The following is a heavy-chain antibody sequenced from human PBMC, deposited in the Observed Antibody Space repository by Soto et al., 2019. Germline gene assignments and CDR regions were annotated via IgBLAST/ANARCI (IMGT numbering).Heavy chain of an antibody. V-gene: IGHV3-7*01. J-gene: IGHJ5*02. Sequence: EVQLVESGGGLVQPGGSLRLSCAASGFTFSSYWMSWVRQAPGKGLEWVANIKQDGSEKYYVDSVKGRFTISRDNAKNSLYLQMNSLRAEDMAVYYCARSIAARLNWFDPWGQGTLVTVSS. D-gene: IGHD6-6*01. CDR3: ARSIAARLNWFDP. CDR1: GFTFSSYW. CDR2: IKQDGSEK.